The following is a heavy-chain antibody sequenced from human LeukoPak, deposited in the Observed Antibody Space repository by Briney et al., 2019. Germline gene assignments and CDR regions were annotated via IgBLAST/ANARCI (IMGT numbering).Heavy chain of an antibody. J-gene: IGHJ5*02. CDR3: ARTRPRGTERYYDFWSSYYSWFDP. CDR2: ISAYNGNT. CDR1: GYTFTSCG. Sequence: ASVKVSCKASGYTFTSCGISWVRQAPGQGLEWMGWISAYNGNTNYAQKLQGRVTMTTDTSTSTAYMELRSLRSDDTAVYYCARTRPRGTERYYDFWSSYYSWFDPWGQGTLVTVSS. D-gene: IGHD3-3*01. V-gene: IGHV1-18*01.